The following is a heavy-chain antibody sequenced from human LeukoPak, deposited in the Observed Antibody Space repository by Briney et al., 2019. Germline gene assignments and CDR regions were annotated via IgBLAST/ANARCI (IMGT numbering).Heavy chain of an antibody. CDR2: LYSDGNT. Sequence: GGSLRLSCIASGFSFSTFAMHWVRQAPGKGLEWVSVLYSDGNTKYADSVQGRFTISRDNSKNTLYLEMNSLSPDDTAVYYCARGVEPLAANTLAYWGQGTLVTVSS. D-gene: IGHD1-14*01. J-gene: IGHJ4*02. CDR3: ARGVEPLAANTLAY. CDR1: GFSFSTFA. V-gene: IGHV3-53*01.